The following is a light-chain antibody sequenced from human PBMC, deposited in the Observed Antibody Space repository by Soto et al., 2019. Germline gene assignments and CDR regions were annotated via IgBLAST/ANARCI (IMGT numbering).Light chain of an antibody. CDR3: QQYYSTPLT. CDR2: KAS. Sequence: DFQMTQSPSTLSSSVGDRVTITCRAIHNIRSRLAWFQQKPGKAPKLLIYKASTLKSGVPSRFSGSGSGTDFTLTISSLQAEDVAVYYCQQYYSTPLTFGGGSKVDI. V-gene: IGKV1-5*03. J-gene: IGKJ4*01. CDR1: HNIRSR.